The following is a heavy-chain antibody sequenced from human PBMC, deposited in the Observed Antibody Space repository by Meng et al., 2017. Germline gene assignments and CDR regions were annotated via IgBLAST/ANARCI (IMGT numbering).Heavy chain of an antibody. J-gene: IGHJ6*02. D-gene: IGHD2-15*01. V-gene: IGHV3-11*01. CDR2: ISSSGSTI. CDR3: ARDRRGGPYCSGGSCYSAPQFYYYYGMDV. CDR1: GFTFSDYY. Sequence: GGSLRLSCAASGFTFSDYYMSWIRQAPGKGLEWVSYISSSGSTIYYADSVKGRFTISRDNAKNSLYLQMNSLRAEDTAVYYCARDRRGGPYCSGGSCYSAPQFYYYYGMDVWGQGTTVTVSS.